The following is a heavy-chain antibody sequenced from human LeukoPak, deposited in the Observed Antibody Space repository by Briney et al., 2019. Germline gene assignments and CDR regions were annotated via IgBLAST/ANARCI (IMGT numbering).Heavy chain of an antibody. CDR3: ARELPTYYFDY. J-gene: IGHJ4*02. CDR2: IKQDGSQK. Sequence: GGSLRLSCAASGFTFSSYWMSWVRQAPGKGLEGVANIKQDGSQKYYVDSVKGRFIISRDNAKSSLFLQMNSLRVEDTAVYYCARELPTYYFDYWGQGSLVAVSS. D-gene: IGHD2-15*01. V-gene: IGHV3-7*05. CDR1: GFTFSSYW.